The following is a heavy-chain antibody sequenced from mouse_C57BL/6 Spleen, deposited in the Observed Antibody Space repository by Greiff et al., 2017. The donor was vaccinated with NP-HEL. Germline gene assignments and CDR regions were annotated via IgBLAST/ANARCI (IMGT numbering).Heavy chain of an antibody. CDR2: INPNNGGT. V-gene: IGHV1-26*01. CDR1: GYTFTDYY. D-gene: IGHD3-2*02. CDR3: ARSSGYDAMDY. J-gene: IGHJ4*01. Sequence: EVQLQQSGPELVKPGASVKISCKASGYTFTDYYMNWVKQSHGKSLEWIGDINPNNGGTSYNQKFKGKATLTVDKSSSTAYMELRSLTSEDSAVYYCARSSGYDAMDYWGQGTSVTVSS.